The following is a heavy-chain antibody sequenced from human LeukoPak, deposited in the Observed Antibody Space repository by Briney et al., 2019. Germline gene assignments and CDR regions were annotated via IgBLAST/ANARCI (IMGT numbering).Heavy chain of an antibody. CDR1: GYTFTSYG. CDR3: AIVWGDYPRPYFDY. Sequence: ASVKVSCKASGYTFTSYGISWVRQAPGQGLEWMGWISAYNGNTNYAQKLQGRVTMTTDTSTSTAYMELRSLRSDDTAVYYCAIVWGDYPRPYFDYWGQGTLVTVSS. D-gene: IGHD3-16*01. J-gene: IGHJ4*02. V-gene: IGHV1-18*01. CDR2: ISAYNGNT.